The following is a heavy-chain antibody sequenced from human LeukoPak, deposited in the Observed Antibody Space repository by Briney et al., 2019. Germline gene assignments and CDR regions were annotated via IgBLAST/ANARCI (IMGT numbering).Heavy chain of an antibody. CDR1: GFXFGDYA. CDR3: TRGDYYDSSGYFLLFDD. CDR2: IRSKGYGGTT. Sequence: GRSLRLSCTASGFXFGDYAISWVRQAPGKGLEWVGFIRSKGYGGTTEYAASVKGRFTISRDDSKSIAYLQMNSLKTEDTAVYYCTRGDYYDSSGYFLLFDDWGQGTLVTVSS. V-gene: IGHV3-49*04. D-gene: IGHD3-22*01. J-gene: IGHJ4*02.